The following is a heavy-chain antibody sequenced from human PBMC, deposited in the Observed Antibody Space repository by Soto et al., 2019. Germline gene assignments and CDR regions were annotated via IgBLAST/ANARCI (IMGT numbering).Heavy chain of an antibody. CDR3: ARDVTRTQSCTNGVCYYHYYDMDV. Sequence: ASVKVSCKASGYTFTDYYVHWVRQAPGQGLEWMGWINPNSGGTKTAQKFQGRVTVTRDTSISTAYMDLSRLRSDDTAVYYCARDVTRTQSCTNGVCYYHYYDMDVWGQGPMFTVSS. J-gene: IGHJ6*02. D-gene: IGHD2-8*01. V-gene: IGHV1-2*02. CDR2: INPNSGGT. CDR1: GYTFTDYY.